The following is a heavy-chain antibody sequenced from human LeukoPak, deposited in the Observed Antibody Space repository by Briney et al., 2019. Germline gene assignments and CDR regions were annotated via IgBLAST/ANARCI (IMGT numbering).Heavy chain of an antibody. V-gene: IGHV4-38-2*02. D-gene: IGHD2-15*01. Sequence: SETLSLTCTVSGYSISSGYYWGWIRQPPGKGLEWIGSIYHSGSTYYNPSLKSRVTISVDTSKNQFSLKLSSVTAADTAMDYCAGQYCSGGSCYWFDPWGQGTLVTVSS. J-gene: IGHJ5*02. CDR3: AGQYCSGGSCYWFDP. CDR2: IYHSGST. CDR1: GYSISSGYY.